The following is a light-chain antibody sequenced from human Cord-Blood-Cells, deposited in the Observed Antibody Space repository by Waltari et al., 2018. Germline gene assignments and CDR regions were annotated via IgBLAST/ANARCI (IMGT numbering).Light chain of an antibody. Sequence: DIVMTQSPDSLAVSLGEMAPIHCKSSPSVLYSSNNKNYLAWYQQKPGQPPKLLIYWASTRESGVPDRFSGSGSGTDFTLTISSLQAEDVAVYYCQQYYSTPYTFGQGTKLEIK. CDR2: WAS. CDR3: QQYYSTPYT. CDR1: PSVLYSSNNKNY. V-gene: IGKV4-1*01. J-gene: IGKJ2*01.